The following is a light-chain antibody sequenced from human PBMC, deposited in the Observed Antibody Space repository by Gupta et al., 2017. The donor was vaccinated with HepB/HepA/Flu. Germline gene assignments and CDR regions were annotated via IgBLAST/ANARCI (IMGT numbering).Light chain of an antibody. CDR2: DTT. CDR3: QQSHSSPRT. V-gene: IGKV1-39*01. CDR1: QTISSV. J-gene: IGKJ1*01. Sequence: INIPHSPTSLSASVGDTVTITCPASQTISSVVNWYQQEPGKPPKLRSFDTTTLQSGVPSRFSGSGSGTDVTLTISGLQPEDVATYDCQQSHSSPRTFGQGTKLEIK.